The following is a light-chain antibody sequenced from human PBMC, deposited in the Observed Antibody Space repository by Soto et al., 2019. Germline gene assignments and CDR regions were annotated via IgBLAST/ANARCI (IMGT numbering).Light chain of an antibody. CDR2: AAS. CDR1: QSLSSSY. CDR3: QQQGT. V-gene: IGKV3-20*01. J-gene: IGKJ2*01. Sequence: EIVLTQFPGTLSFSPGDRATLSCRPSQSLSSSYLVWYQQKPGQAPRLLIYAASRRATGIPDRFSGSGSATEYTLTISRLEPQYSAVYYCQQQGTFGQGTKLEIK.